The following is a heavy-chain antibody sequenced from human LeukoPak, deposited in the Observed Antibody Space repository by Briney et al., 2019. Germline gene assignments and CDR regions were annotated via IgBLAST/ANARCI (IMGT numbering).Heavy chain of an antibody. Sequence: AASVKVSCKASGGTFSSYAISWVRQAPGQGLEWMGRIIPIFGTANYAQKFQGRVTVTTDESTSTAYMELSSLRSEDTAVYYCAKGYYDYVWGSYYFDYWGQGTLVTVSS. CDR3: AKGYYDYVWGSYYFDY. CDR1: GGTFSSYA. J-gene: IGHJ4*02. D-gene: IGHD3-16*01. CDR2: IIPIFGTA. V-gene: IGHV1-69*05.